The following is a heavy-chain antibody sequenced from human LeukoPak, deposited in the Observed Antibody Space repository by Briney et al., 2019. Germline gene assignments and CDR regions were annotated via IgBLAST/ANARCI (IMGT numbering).Heavy chain of an antibody. D-gene: IGHD3-3*01. CDR1: GGSISSYY. CDR3: ARGPRTNYDFWSGYYFGLDY. Sequence: PSETLSLTCTVSGGSISSYYWSWIRQPPGKGLEWIGEINHSGSTNYNPSLKSRVTISVDTSKNQFSLKLSSVTAADTAVYYCARGPRTNYDFWSGYYFGLDYWGQGTLVTVSS. J-gene: IGHJ4*01. V-gene: IGHV4-34*01. CDR2: INHSGST.